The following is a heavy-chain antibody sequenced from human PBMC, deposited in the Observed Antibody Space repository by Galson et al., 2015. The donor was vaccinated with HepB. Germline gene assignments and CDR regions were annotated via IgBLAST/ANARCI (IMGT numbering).Heavy chain of an antibody. J-gene: IGHJ4*02. D-gene: IGHD6-13*01. CDR1: GFTFSDYY. Sequence: SLRLSCAGSGFTFSDYYMDWVRQAPGKGLEWVGRSRNKASRFTTEYAASVKGRFSISRDESGNSLYLHMNSLETEDTAVYYCARVRGSGWSTSFFDYWGQGTLVTASS. CDR3: ARVRGSGWSTSFFDY. CDR2: SRNKASRFTT. V-gene: IGHV3-72*01.